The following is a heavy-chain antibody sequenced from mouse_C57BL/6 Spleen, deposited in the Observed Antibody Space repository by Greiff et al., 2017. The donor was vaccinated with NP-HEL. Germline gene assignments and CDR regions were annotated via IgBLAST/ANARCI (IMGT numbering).Heavy chain of an antibody. J-gene: IGHJ4*01. D-gene: IGHD2-4*01. CDR1: GYTFTDYY. Sequence: VQLQQSGPELVKPGASVKISCKASGYTFTDYYINWVKQRPGQGLEWIGWIFPGSGSTYYNEKFKGKATLTVDKSSSTAYMLLSSLTSEDSAVYFCAVYYDYDGDAMDYWGQGTSVTVAS. CDR3: AVYYDYDGDAMDY. V-gene: IGHV1-75*01. CDR2: IFPGSGST.